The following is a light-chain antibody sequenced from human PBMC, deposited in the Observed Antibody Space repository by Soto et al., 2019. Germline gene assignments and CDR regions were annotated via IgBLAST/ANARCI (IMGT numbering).Light chain of an antibody. CDR2: SND. J-gene: IGLJ1*01. V-gene: IGLV1-47*02. Sequence: QSVLTQPPSASGTPGQRVTISCSGGFSNIGSNNVYWYRQLPGTAPTLLISSNDRRPSGVPDQFSACKSGTSASLAISALRSDDEADYYCSAWDDCLSGFVFGTGTKVTVL. CDR1: FSNIGSNN. CDR3: SAWDDCLSGFV.